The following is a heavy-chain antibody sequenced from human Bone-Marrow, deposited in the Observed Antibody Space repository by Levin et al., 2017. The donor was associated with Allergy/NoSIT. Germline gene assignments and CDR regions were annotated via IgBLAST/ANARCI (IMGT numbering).Heavy chain of an antibody. CDR3: VRAQVDDFWSGYKYYFDY. CDR1: GGSVTTEDSY. J-gene: IGHJ4*02. D-gene: IGHD3-3*01. V-gene: IGHV4-61*08. Sequence: SETLSLTCTVSGGSVTTEDSYWGWIRQPPGRGLEWIGYSYHTGTTYYNPSLKSRVAISVDTSRNQVSLQLRSVIAADTAVYYCVRAQVDDFWSGYKYYFDYWGQGTLVTVSS. CDR2: SYHTGTT.